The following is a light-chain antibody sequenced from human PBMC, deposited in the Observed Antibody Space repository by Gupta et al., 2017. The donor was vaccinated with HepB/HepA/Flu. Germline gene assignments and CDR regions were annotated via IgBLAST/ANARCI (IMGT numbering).Light chain of an antibody. CDR2: GAS. CDR3: QQYGDSPQT. Sequence: DIVLTQSPGTLSLSPGERATLSCRASQTVTGSYLAWYQQKPGQAPRLLIHGASSRATGIPDRFSGSGSGTDFTLTISRLEPEDFAVYYCQQYGDSPQTFGQGTKVEIK. V-gene: IGKV3-20*01. J-gene: IGKJ1*01. CDR1: QTVTGSY.